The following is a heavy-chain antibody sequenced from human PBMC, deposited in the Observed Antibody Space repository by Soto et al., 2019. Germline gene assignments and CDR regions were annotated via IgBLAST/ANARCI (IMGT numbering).Heavy chain of an antibody. CDR2: IYYSGTT. Sequence: KPSETLSLTRTVSGGSITNTSYYWGWIRQPPGKGLEWMGSIYYSGTTYNNPSLKSRVTMSIDTSKNQFSLKLSSVTAADTAVYYCASDRLTKYGEGHLYYFDYWGQGALVTVSS. D-gene: IGHD3-3*01. CDR3: ASDRLTKYGEGHLYYFDY. J-gene: IGHJ4*02. V-gene: IGHV4-39*01. CDR1: GGSITNTSYY.